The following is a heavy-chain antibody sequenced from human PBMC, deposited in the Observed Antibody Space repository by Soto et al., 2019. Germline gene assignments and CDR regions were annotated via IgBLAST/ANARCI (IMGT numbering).Heavy chain of an antibody. CDR3: ARGWGIAAAGSDF. D-gene: IGHD6-13*01. Sequence: QVQLQESGPGLVKPSGTLSLTCTVSGGSISSSNWWSWVRQPPGKGLEWIGEIYHSGSTNYDPSLKSRVTISVDKSKNQFSLKVNSVTAADAAVYYCARGWGIAAAGSDFWGQGTLVTVSS. J-gene: IGHJ4*02. CDR1: GGSISSSNW. V-gene: IGHV4-4*02. CDR2: IYHSGST.